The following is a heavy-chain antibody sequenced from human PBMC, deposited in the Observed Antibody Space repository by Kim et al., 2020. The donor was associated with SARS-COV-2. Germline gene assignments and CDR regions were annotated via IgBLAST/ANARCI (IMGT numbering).Heavy chain of an antibody. CDR3: AKSGSPWELLVNYYYYGMDV. CDR2: ISGSGGST. J-gene: IGHJ6*02. CDR1: GFTFSSYA. Sequence: GGSLRLSCAASGFTFSSYAMSWVRQAPGKGLEWVSAISGSGGSTYYADSVKGRFTISRDNSKNTLYLQMNSLRAEDTAVYYCAKSGSPWELLVNYYYYGMDVWGQGPTVTVSS. D-gene: IGHD1-26*01. V-gene: IGHV3-23*01.